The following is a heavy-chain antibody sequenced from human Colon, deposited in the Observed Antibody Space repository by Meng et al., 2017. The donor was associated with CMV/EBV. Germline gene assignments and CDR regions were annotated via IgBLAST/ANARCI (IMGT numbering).Heavy chain of an antibody. V-gene: IGHV3-53*01. CDR3: AKCQGSSECSNWLDP. Sequence: ASGFTVSSNYMSWVRQAPGKGLEWVSVIYSGGSTYYADSVKGRFTISRDNSKNTLYLQMNSLRVEDTAVYFCAKCQGSSECSNWLDPWGQGTLVTVSS. D-gene: IGHD3-3*01. CDR2: IYSGGST. CDR1: GFTVSSNY. J-gene: IGHJ5*02.